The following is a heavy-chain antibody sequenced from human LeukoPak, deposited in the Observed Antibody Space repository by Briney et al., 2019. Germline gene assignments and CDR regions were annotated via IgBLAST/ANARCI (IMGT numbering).Heavy chain of an antibody. D-gene: IGHD3-10*01. J-gene: IGHJ6*03. CDR3: ARATSLWFGELDVYYYYYMDV. V-gene: IGHV4-39*01. Sequence: PSETLSLTCTVSGGSISSSSYYWGWIRQPPGKGLEWIGSIYYSGSTYYNPSLKSRVTISVDTSKNQFSLKLSSVTAADTAVYYCARATSLWFGELDVYYYYYMDVWGKGTTVTISS. CDR2: IYYSGST. CDR1: GGSISSSSYY.